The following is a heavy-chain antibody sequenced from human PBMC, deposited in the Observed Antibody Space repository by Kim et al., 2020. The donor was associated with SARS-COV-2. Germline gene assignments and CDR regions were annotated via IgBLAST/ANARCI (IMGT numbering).Heavy chain of an antibody. Sequence: YTNYRPSFQGHVTISADKSISTAYLQWSSLKASDTAMYYCARLGYSSSSYWGQGTLVTVSS. D-gene: IGHD6-6*01. V-gene: IGHV5-10-1*01. J-gene: IGHJ4*02. CDR3: ARLGYSSSSY. CDR2: YT.